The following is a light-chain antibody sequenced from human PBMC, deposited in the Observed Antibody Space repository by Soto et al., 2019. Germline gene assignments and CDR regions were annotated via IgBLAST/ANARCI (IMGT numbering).Light chain of an antibody. CDR3: QQYHTSPLT. CDR2: GAP. CDR1: QSVSSSY. J-gene: IGKJ1*01. Sequence: EIVLTQSPGTLSVSPGERATFSCRASQSVSSSYIAWYQQKRGQAPRRLIYGAPIRATGIPDRFSGSGSGTDFTLTISRLEPEDFALYYCQQYHTSPLTFGQGTKV. V-gene: IGKV3-20*01.